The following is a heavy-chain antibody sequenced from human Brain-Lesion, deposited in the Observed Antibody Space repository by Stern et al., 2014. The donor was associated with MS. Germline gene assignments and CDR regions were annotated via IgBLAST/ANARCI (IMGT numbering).Heavy chain of an antibody. V-gene: IGHV4-4*02. J-gene: IGHJ4*02. D-gene: IGHD6-13*01. Sequence: QVQLQESGPGLVKPSGTLSLTCAVSGGSISSSNWWSWVRQSPGKGLEWIGESDHSGSTIYNPSLKSRVTVSVDKSKNRFSLNLSSVTAADTAVYFCARFPASRPHFFDSWGQGTLVTVSS. CDR3: ARFPASRPHFFDS. CDR2: SDHSGST. CDR1: GGSISSSNW.